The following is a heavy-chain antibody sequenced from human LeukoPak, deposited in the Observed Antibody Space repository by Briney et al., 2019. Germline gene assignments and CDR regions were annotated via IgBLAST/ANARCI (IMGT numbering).Heavy chain of an antibody. V-gene: IGHV3-23*01. CDR2: IGNSGAGT. Sequence: GGSLRLSCAASGFTFSNFALGWVRQAPGKGLEWVSSIGNSGAGTFYADSVKGRFTISRDNPKNTLYLQMNSLRAEDTALYYCARGVLLQYFDFWGQGALVTVSS. D-gene: IGHD2-15*01. CDR3: ARGVLLQYFDF. J-gene: IGHJ4*02. CDR1: GFTFSNFA.